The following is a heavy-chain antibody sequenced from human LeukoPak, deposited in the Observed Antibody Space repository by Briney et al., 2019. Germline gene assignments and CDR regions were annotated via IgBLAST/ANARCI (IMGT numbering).Heavy chain of an antibody. Sequence: SVKVSCKASGGTFSIYAISWVRQAPGQGLEWRGGIIPIFCTANYAQKFQGRVTITADKSTSPAHMEPRRLRSEDTAVYYCARVGQLDVWGKGTTVTVSS. CDR1: GGTFSIYA. V-gene: IGHV1-69*06. J-gene: IGHJ6*04. D-gene: IGHD3-16*01. CDR2: IIPIFCTA. CDR3: ARVGQLDV.